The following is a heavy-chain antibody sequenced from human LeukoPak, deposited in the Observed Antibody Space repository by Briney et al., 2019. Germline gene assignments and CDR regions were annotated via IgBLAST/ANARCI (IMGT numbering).Heavy chain of an antibody. CDR2: IIPTFGTA. Sequence: SVKASCKASGGTFSSYAISWVRQAPGQGLEWMGGIIPTFGTANYAQKFQGRVTITTDESTSTAYMELSSLRSEDTAVYYCARGVYYYDSSGYYYFDYWGQGTLVTVSS. J-gene: IGHJ4*02. CDR3: ARGVYYYDSSGYYYFDY. CDR1: GGTFSSYA. V-gene: IGHV1-69*05. D-gene: IGHD3-22*01.